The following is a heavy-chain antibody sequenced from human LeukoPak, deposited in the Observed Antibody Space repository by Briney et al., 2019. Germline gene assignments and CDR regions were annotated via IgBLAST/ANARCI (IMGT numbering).Heavy chain of an antibody. CDR3: ARDPAAAGLHDAFDI. CDR2: IYYSGST. J-gene: IGHJ3*02. V-gene: IGHV4-59*01. D-gene: IGHD6-13*01. Sequence: PSETLSLTCTVSGGSISSYYWSWIRQPPGKGLEWIGYIYYSGSTNYNPSLKSRVTISVDTSKNQFALKLSSVTAADTAVYYCARDPAAAGLHDAFDIWGQGTMVTVSS. CDR1: GGSISSYY.